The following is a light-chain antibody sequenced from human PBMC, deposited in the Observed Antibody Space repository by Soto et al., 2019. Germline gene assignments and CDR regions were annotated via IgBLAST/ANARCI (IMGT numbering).Light chain of an antibody. J-gene: IGLJ2*01. Sequence: QSALNQPASVSGSPGQSLPVSCTGTSSDVEAYTHAASYQQHPGKGPNLMIYEGNKRPSTLSDRFSASKSGNTASLTISGLQADEEANDYCCSYSGSGTLIFGEGTK. CDR1: SSDVEAYTH. CDR2: EGN. CDR3: CSYSGSGTLI. V-gene: IGLV2-23*01.